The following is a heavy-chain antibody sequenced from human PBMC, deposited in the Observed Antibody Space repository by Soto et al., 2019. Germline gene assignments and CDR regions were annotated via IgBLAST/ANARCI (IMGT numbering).Heavy chain of an antibody. CDR3: ARAERFPRSWFDS. V-gene: IGHV4-31*03. CDR1: GGSISSGGYY. J-gene: IGHJ5*01. Sequence: SETLSLTCTVSGGSISSGGYYWSWIRQHPGKGLEWIGYIYCSGSTYYNPSLKSRVTISLDTTNNHFSLKMTSVTAADTAIYFCARAERFPRSWFDSWGQGTQVTVSS. CDR2: IYCSGST.